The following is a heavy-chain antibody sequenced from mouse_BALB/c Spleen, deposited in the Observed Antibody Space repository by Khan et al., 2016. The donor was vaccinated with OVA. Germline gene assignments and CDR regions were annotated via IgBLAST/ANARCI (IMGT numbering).Heavy chain of an antibody. CDR3: ARDYGSSFWFAF. Sequence: VQLKESGPELVKPGTSLKMSCRSSGYTFTNYIIHWVKQTPGQGLEWIGYINPYNDGTKYNEKFKGKATLTSDKSSITAYMELSGLTSEDSAVYYCARDYGSSFWFAFWGQGTLVTVSA. V-gene: IGHV1S136*01. CDR1: GYTFTNYI. D-gene: IGHD1-1*01. J-gene: IGHJ3*01. CDR2: INPYNDGT.